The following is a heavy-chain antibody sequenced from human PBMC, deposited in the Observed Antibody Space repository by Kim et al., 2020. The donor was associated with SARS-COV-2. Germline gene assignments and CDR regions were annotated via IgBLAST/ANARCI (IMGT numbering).Heavy chain of an antibody. CDR3: SKELRVTTGTTGGDFFYS. CDR1: GFPFTTYT. J-gene: IGHJ5*02. CDR2: ISGSGRST. D-gene: IGHD4-17*01. V-gene: IGHV3-23*01. Sequence: GGSLRLSCVASGFPFTTYTMNWVRQAPGKGLEWVSGISGSGRSTYYADSVKGRFTVSRDNSKNTLYLQMNSLRVEDTAVYYCSKELRVTTGTTGGDFFYSWGQGTLVTVSS.